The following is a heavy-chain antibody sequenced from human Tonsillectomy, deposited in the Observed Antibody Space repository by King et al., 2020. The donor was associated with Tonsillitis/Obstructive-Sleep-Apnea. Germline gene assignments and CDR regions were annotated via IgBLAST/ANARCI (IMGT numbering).Heavy chain of an antibody. J-gene: IGHJ6*03. D-gene: IGHD5-12*01. CDR1: GGSFSGYY. V-gene: IGHV4-34*01. CDR3: AREGGYAGNYYYMDV. CDR2: INHSGST. Sequence: VQLQQWGAGLLKPSETLSLTCAVYGGSFSGYYWSWIRQPPGKGLEWIGEINHSGSTNYNPSLKSRVTISVDTSKNQFSLKLSSVTAADTALYYCAREGGYAGNYYYMDVWGKGTTVTVSS.